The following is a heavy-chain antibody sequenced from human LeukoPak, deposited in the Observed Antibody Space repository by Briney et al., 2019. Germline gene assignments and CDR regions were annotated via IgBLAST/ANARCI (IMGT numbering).Heavy chain of an antibody. CDR1: GFTFSSYA. J-gene: IGHJ5*02. CDR2: ISYDGSNK. V-gene: IGHV3-30*04. D-gene: IGHD3-10*01. CDR3: AKDLMRDRWFGES. Sequence: GGSLRLSCAASGFTFSSYAMHWVRQAPGKGLEWVAVISYDGSNKYYAESVKGRFTISRDTSRNTLYLQMNSLRLEDTAVYYCAKDLMRDRWFGESWGQGTLVTVSS.